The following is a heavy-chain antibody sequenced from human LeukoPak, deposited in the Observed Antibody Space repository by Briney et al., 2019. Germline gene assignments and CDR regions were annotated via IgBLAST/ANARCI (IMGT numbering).Heavy chain of an antibody. D-gene: IGHD5-24*01. V-gene: IGHV4-39*07. J-gene: IGHJ4*02. CDR1: GGSISSSSYY. CDR3: ARVIRDGYTDKPSSFDY. Sequence: SETLSLTCTVSGGSISSSSYYLGWIRQPPGKGLEWIGSIYYSGSTYYNPSLKSRVTISVDTSKNQFSLKLSSVTAADTAVYYCARVIRDGYTDKPSSFDYWGQGTLVTVSS. CDR2: IYYSGST.